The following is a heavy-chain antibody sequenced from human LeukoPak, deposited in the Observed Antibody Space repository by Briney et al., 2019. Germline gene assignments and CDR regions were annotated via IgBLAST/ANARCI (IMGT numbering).Heavy chain of an antibody. V-gene: IGHV3-49*04. Sequence: GGSLRLSCTASGFTFGDYAMSWVRQAPGKVLEWVGFIRSKAYGGTTEYAASVKGRFTISRDDSKSIAYLQMNSLKTEDTAVYYCTYGDYVPRDFDYWGQGTLVTVSS. CDR2: IRSKAYGGTT. CDR3: TYGDYVPRDFDY. CDR1: GFTFGDYA. D-gene: IGHD4-17*01. J-gene: IGHJ4*02.